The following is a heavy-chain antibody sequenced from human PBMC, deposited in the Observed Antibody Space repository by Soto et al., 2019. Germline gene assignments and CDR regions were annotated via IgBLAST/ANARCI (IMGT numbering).Heavy chain of an antibody. D-gene: IGHD2-2*01. CDR3: ATPRLGPGSSSIGFSVIFDVMDV. CDR2: ISYDGTIT. Sequence: QVQLVDSGGGVVQPGRSLRLSCAASGFTISTYGMHWDRQAPGKGLVWVAVISYDGTITYYADSVKGRFTISRDNSNNTLYLQPNSLRTEDTAVYYCATPRLGPGSSSIGFSVIFDVMDVWGQGTTVTVYS. CDR1: GFTISTYG. J-gene: IGHJ6*02. V-gene: IGHV3-30-3*01.